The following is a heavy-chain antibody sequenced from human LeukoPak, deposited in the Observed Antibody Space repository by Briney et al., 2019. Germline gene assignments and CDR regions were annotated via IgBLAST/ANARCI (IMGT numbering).Heavy chain of an antibody. D-gene: IGHD5-18*01. Sequence: SVKVSCKASRGTFSSYAISWVRQAPGQGLEWMGRIIPILGIANYAQKFQGRVTITADKSTSTAYMELSSLRSEDTAVYYCARDLRRGYSYGSFDYWGQGTLVTVSS. CDR2: IIPILGIA. CDR3: ARDLRRGYSYGSFDY. J-gene: IGHJ4*02. V-gene: IGHV1-69*04. CDR1: RGTFSSYA.